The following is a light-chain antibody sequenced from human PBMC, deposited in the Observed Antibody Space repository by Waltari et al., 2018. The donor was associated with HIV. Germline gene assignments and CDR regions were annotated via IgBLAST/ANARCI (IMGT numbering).Light chain of an antibody. CDR1: SSHIGAGYD. CDR3: QSYDSSLSGTV. J-gene: IGLJ3*02. V-gene: IGLV1-40*01. Sequence: QSVLTQPPSVSGAPGQRVTIPCTGSSSHIGAGYDVHWYQQLPGTAPKLLLYGNSNRPSGVPDRFSGSKSGTSASLAITGLQAEDEADYYCQSYDSSLSGTVFGGGTKLTVL. CDR2: GNS.